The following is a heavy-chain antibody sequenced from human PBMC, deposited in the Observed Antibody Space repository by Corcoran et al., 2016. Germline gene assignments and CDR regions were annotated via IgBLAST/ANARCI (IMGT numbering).Heavy chain of an antibody. CDR3: ASENVEIH. Sequence: QVQLVESGGGVVQPGRSLRLSCAASGFTFSSYGIHWVRQAPGKGLEWVAVLSYDGSNKYYADSVKGRFTISRDNSKNMLYQQMNSLRAEDTAVYYCASENVEIHWGQGTLVTVSS. J-gene: IGHJ4*02. D-gene: IGHD2-21*01. CDR1: GFTFSSYG. V-gene: IGHV3-30*03. CDR2: LSYDGSNK.